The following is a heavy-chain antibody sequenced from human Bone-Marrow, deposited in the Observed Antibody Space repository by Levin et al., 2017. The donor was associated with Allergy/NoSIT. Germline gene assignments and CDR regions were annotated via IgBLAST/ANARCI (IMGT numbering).Heavy chain of an antibody. J-gene: IGHJ2*01. CDR1: GFTFSSYA. CDR3: ARYGSGHLYWYFDL. CDR2: ISYDGSNK. Sequence: GGSLRLSCAASGFTFSSYAMHWVRQAPGKGLEWVAVISYDGSNKYYADSVKGRFTISRDNSKNTLYLQMNSLRAEDTAVYYCARYGSGHLYWYFDLWGRGTLVTVSS. V-gene: IGHV3-30-3*01. D-gene: IGHD3-10*01.